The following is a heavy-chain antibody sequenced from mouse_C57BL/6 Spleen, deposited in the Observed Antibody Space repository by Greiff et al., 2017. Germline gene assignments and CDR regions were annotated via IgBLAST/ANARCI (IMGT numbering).Heavy chain of an antibody. Sequence: EVKLMESGGGLVKPGGSLKLSCAASGFTFSSYAMSWVRQTPETRLEWVATISDGGSYTYYPDNVKGRFTISRDNAKNNLYLQMSHLKSEDTAMYYCARDRYYYGTDYWGQGTTLTVSS. V-gene: IGHV5-4*01. D-gene: IGHD1-1*01. CDR1: GFTFSSYA. CDR2: ISDGGSYT. J-gene: IGHJ2*01. CDR3: ARDRYYYGTDY.